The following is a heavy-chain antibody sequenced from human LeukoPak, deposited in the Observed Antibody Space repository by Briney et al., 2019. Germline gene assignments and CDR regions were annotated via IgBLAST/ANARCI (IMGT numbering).Heavy chain of an antibody. Sequence: ASVKVSCKASGYTFTSYGISWVRQAPGQGLEWMGWISAYNGNTNYAQKLQGRVTMTTDTSTSTAYMELRSLRSDDTAVYHCARVGITMIVVVTLDYWGQGTLVTVSS. D-gene: IGHD3-22*01. CDR2: ISAYNGNT. CDR3: ARVGITMIVVVTLDY. V-gene: IGHV1-18*01. CDR1: GYTFTSYG. J-gene: IGHJ4*02.